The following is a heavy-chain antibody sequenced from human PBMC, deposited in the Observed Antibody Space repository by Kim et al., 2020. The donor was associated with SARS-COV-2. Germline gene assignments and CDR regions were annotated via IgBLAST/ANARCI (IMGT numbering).Heavy chain of an antibody. V-gene: IGHV4-31*03. Sequence: SETLSLTCTVSGGSISSGGYYWSWIRQHPGKGLEWIGYIYYSGSTYYNPSLKSRVTISVDTSKNQFSLKLSSVTAADTAVYYCARVLDYGGKGYDCDYFDYWGQGTLVTVSS. J-gene: IGHJ4*02. CDR1: GGSISSGGYY. CDR2: IYYSGST. CDR3: ARVLDYGGKGYDCDYFDY. D-gene: IGHD4-17*01.